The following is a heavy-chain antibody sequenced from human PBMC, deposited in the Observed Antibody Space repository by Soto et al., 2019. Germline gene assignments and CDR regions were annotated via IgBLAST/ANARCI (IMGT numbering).Heavy chain of an antibody. V-gene: IGHV3-7*04. CDR1: GFTLRGAW. J-gene: IGHJ4*02. D-gene: IGHD3-16*01. CDR2: INQDGSDK. CDR3: ARGGGNFDR. Sequence: EVQLVESGGDLVQPGGSLRLTCAASGFTLRGAWMSWVRQAPGIGLEWVANINQDGSDKNYVTSVKGRFTISRDNAKNSGYWEKNSLRAEDTAVYYCARGGGNFDRWGQGTLVTVSS.